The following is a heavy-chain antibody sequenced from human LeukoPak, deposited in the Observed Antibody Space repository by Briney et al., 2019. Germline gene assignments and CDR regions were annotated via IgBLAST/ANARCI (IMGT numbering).Heavy chain of an antibody. Sequence: PGGSRRFSGAASGFTFTTYAMSWVRQAPGKGLEWVSAISGSGGSTYYADSVKGRFTIYRDNSKNTLYLQMNSLRTEDTAVYYCAKAVSAYYFDYWGQGTLVTVSS. CDR3: AKAVSAYYFDY. J-gene: IGHJ4*02. CDR1: GFTFTTYA. CDR2: ISGSGGST. V-gene: IGHV3-23*01. D-gene: IGHD6-19*01.